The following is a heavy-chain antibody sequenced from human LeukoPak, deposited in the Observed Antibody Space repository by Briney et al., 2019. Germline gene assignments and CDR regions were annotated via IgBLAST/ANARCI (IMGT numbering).Heavy chain of an antibody. V-gene: IGHV3-9*01. Sequence: GGSLRLSCAVSGFTFGDYAMHWVRQVPGKGLEWVSTIGWDSSNIAYADSVKGRFTISRDNAKNSLYLHMTSLRVDDTALYYCAKDIGMATLRPSDAFDFWGQGTMVTVSS. CDR3: AKDIGMATLRPSDAFDF. CDR1: GFTFGDYA. CDR2: IGWDSSNI. D-gene: IGHD5-24*01. J-gene: IGHJ3*01.